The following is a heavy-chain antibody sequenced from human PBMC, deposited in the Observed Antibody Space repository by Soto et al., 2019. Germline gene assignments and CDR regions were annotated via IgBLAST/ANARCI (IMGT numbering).Heavy chain of an antibody. V-gene: IGHV4-39*01. CDR2: IYYSGST. J-gene: IGHJ4*02. CDR1: SGSISSSRYY. D-gene: IGHD2-8*02. CDR3: TGTGPGG. Sequence: PSGTLSLTCAVSSGSISSSRYYWGWIRQPPGKGLEWIGSIYYSGSTYYNPSLKSRVTISVDTSKNQFSLKLSSVTAADTAVYYCTGTGPGGWGQGTLVTVSS.